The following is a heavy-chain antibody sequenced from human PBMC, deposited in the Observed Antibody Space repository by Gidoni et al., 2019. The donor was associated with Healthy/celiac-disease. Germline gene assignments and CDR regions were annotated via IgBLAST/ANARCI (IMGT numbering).Heavy chain of an antibody. CDR3: AMGDSSGYYSNAYFDY. CDR2: ISGSGGST. Sequence: EVQLLESGGGLVQPGGSLRLSCAASGFTFSSHAMSWVRQAPGKGLEWVSAISGSGGSTYYADSVKGRFTISRDNSKNTLYLQMNSLRAEDTAVYYCAMGDSSGYYSNAYFDYWGQGTLVTVSS. J-gene: IGHJ4*02. V-gene: IGHV3-23*01. D-gene: IGHD3-22*01. CDR1: GFTFSSHA.